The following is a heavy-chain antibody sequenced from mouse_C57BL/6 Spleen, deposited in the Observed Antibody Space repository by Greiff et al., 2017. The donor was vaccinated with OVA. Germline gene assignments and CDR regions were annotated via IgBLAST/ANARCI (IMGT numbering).Heavy chain of an antibody. V-gene: IGHV1-55*01. CDR2: IYPGSGST. J-gene: IGHJ2*01. CDR1: GYTFTSYW. Sequence: VQLQQSGAELVKPGASVTMSCKASGYTFTSYWITWVKQRPGQGLEWIGDIYPGSGSTNYNEKFKSKATLTVDTSSSTAYMQLSSLTSEDSAVYYCARWGTTVVAWDYWGQGTTLTVSS. CDR3: ARWGTTVVAWDY. D-gene: IGHD1-1*01.